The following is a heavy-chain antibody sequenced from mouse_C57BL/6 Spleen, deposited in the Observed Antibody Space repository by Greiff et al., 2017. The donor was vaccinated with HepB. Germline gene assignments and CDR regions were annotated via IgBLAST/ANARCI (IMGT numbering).Heavy chain of an antibody. V-gene: IGHV5-17*01. Sequence: EVQLQESGGGLVKPGGSLKLSCAASGFTFSDYGMHWVRQAPEKGLEWVAYISSGSSTIYYADTVKGRFTIFRDNAKNTLFLQMTSLRSEDTAMYYCARDTTVRFAYWGQGTLVTVSA. D-gene: IGHD1-1*01. J-gene: IGHJ3*01. CDR3: ARDTTVRFAY. CDR1: GFTFSDYG. CDR2: ISSGSSTI.